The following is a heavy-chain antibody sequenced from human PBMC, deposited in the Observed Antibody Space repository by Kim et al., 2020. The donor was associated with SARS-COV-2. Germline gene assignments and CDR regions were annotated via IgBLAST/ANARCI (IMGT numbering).Heavy chain of an antibody. D-gene: IGHD4-17*01. CDR3: ASHIPTTVVTPDFDY. V-gene: IGHV4-39*07. Sequence: PTLKSRVTISLDTPKNQFSLKLSSVTAADTAVFYCASHIPTTVVTPDFDYWGQGTLVTVSS. J-gene: IGHJ4*02.